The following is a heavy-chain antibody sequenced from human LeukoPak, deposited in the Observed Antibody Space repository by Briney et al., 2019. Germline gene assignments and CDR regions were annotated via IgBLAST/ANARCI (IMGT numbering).Heavy chain of an antibody. CDR3: ATWSGSGSYYSYYFAY. V-gene: IGHV3-23*01. CDR1: GFTFSNYA. D-gene: IGHD3-10*01. CDR2: ISGSGGST. Sequence: PGRSLTLSCAASGFTFSNYAMGWVSRAPGRGLERVSSISGSGGSTFYADSVKGRYTISRDTSKNTLFLQMNSLGAEDTAVYFCATWSGSGSYYSYYFAYWGQGTLVTVSS. J-gene: IGHJ4*02.